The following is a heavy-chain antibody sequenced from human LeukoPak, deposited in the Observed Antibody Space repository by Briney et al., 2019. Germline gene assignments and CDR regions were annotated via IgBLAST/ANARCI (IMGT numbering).Heavy chain of an antibody. Sequence: TSETLSLTCTVSGGSISTYYWGWIRQPPGKGLEWIGSIYYSGSTYYNPSLKSRVTISVDTSKNQFSLKLSSVTAADTAVYYCARREEGRFYDDYWGQGTLVTVSS. CDR2: IYYSGST. CDR3: ARREEGRFYDDY. CDR1: GGSISTYY. J-gene: IGHJ4*02. V-gene: IGHV4-39*01. D-gene: IGHD5/OR15-5a*01.